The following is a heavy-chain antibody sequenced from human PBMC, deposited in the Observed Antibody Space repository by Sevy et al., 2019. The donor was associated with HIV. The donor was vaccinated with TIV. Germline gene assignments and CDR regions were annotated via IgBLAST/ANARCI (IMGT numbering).Heavy chain of an antibody. Sequence: GGSLRLSCAASGFTFSSYAMSWVRQAPGKGLEWVSTISGYGGSTYYADSMKGRFTISRDNSKDTVCLEMNSLRANDTAVYYCAKVIGWSGSYYFDNWGQGTLVTVSS. D-gene: IGHD1-26*01. J-gene: IGHJ4*02. CDR1: GFTFSSYA. CDR2: ISGYGGST. V-gene: IGHV3-23*01. CDR3: AKVIGWSGSYYFDN.